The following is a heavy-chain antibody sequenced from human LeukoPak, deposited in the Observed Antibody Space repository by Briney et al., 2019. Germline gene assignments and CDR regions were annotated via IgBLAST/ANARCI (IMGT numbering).Heavy chain of an antibody. J-gene: IGHJ4*02. V-gene: IGHV4-31*11. D-gene: IGHD6-13*01. CDR1: GGSFSGYY. CDR3: ARENVQYSSSWHFDY. Sequence: PSETLSLTCAVYGGSFSGYYWSWIRQHPGKGLEWIGYIYYSGSTYYNPSLKSRVTISVDTSKNQFSLKLSSVTAADTAVYYCARENVQYSSSWHFDYWGQGTLVTVSS. CDR2: IYYSGST.